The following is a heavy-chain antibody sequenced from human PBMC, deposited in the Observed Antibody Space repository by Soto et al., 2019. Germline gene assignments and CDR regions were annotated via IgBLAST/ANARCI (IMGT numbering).Heavy chain of an antibody. CDR1: GFTFTNAW. V-gene: IGHV3-15*01. CDR3: ATGGGLLFFDY. J-gene: IGHJ4*02. Sequence: AGGSLRLSCAASGFTFTNAWMNWVRQAPGKGLEWVGRIKSKPDGGTTDYAAPVKGSFAISRDDSKNTLYLQMNSLKTEDTAVYYCATGGGLLFFDYWGQGTLVTVSS. D-gene: IGHD2-15*01. CDR2: IKSKPDGGTT.